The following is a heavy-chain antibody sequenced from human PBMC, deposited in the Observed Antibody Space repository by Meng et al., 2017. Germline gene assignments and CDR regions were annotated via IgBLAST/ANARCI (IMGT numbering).Heavy chain of an antibody. CDR2: IYWDDDK. Sequence: QITLEACGPTLVKPTQTLTLTCNFSGFSLSTSGVGVGWVRQPPGKALEWLALIYWDDDKRYSPSLESRLTITKDTSKNQVVLTMTNMDPVDTATYYCAHRLGFTKPFVYWGQGTLVTVSS. V-gene: IGHV2-5*02. CDR1: GFSLSTSGVG. D-gene: IGHD2-8*01. J-gene: IGHJ4*02. CDR3: AHRLGFTKPFVY.